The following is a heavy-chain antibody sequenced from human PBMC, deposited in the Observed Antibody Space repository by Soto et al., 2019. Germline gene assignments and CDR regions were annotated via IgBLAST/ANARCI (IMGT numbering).Heavy chain of an antibody. V-gene: IGHV4-59*01. Sequence: SETLSLTCTVSGGSISNYYWSWIRQPPGKGLEWIGYVYHSGSPSYNPSLKSRVTMSVDTSKNYLSLRLTSVTAADTAVYYCARGGKTALAYYLYGLDAWGQGTTVTVSS. D-gene: IGHD3-10*01. CDR1: GGSISNYY. CDR2: VYHSGSP. CDR3: ARGGKTALAYYLYGLDA. J-gene: IGHJ6*02.